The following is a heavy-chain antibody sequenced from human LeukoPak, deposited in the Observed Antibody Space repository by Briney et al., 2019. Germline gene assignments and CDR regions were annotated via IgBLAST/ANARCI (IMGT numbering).Heavy chain of an antibody. V-gene: IGHV3-48*01. J-gene: IGHJ4*02. CDR3: VRDGVDYSFEY. CDR1: GFTFSYYS. D-gene: IGHD4-11*01. Sequence: GGSLRLSCAASGFTFSYYSMNWVRQAPGKGLEWVSYISSSSSTIYYADSVKGRFTISRDNSKNTLYLQMNSLRADDTAVYYCVRDGVDYSFEYWGQGTLVTVSS. CDR2: ISSSSSTI.